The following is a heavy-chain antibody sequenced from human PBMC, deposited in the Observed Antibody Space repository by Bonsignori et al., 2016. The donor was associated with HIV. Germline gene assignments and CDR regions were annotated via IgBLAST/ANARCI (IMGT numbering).Heavy chain of an antibody. CDR3: VRYVWGHWFFDL. CDR2: VNPKSGGT. D-gene: IGHD3-16*01. CDR1: GFDFTEFN. V-gene: IGHV1-2*06. J-gene: IGHJ2*01. Sequence: QDQLVQSGAELKKPGASVKVSCKASGFDFTEFNIHWVRQAPGQGLEWMGRVNPKSGGTRYGQKFQGRVAMARDTSISTVSMELSRLTFDDTAIYYCVRYVWGHWFFDLWGRGTL.